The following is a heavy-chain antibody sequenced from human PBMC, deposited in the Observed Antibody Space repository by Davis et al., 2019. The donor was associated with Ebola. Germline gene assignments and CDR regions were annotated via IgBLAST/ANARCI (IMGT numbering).Heavy chain of an antibody. CDR2: IYYSGST. CDR3: ARWAIFGVVHNWFDP. Sequence: SETLSLTCTVSGGSISSYYWSWIRQPPGKGLEWIGYIYYSGSTNYNPSLKSRVTISVDTSKNQFSLKLSSVTAADTAVYYCARWAIFGVVHNWFDPWGQGTLVTVSS. J-gene: IGHJ5*02. V-gene: IGHV4-59*01. CDR1: GGSISSYY. D-gene: IGHD3-3*01.